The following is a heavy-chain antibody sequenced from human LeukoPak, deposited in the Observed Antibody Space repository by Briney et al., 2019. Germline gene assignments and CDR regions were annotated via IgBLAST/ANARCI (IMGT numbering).Heavy chain of an antibody. CDR1: GGSISSYY. CDR2: IYYSGST. Sequence: SETLSLTCTVSGGSISSYYWSWIRQPPGKGLEWIGYIYYSGSTNYNPSLKSRVTISVDTSKNQFSLKLSSVTAADTAVYYCARRHYCSSTSCYSGPAFDIWGQGTMVTVSS. J-gene: IGHJ3*02. CDR3: ARRHYCSSTSCYSGPAFDI. V-gene: IGHV4-59*08. D-gene: IGHD2-2*02.